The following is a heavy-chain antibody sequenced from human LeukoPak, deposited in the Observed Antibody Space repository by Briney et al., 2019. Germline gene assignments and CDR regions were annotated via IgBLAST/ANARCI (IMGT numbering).Heavy chain of an antibody. Sequence: SGGSLRLSCAASGFTFSSYAMSWVRQAPGKGLEWVPAISGSGGSTYYADSVKGRFTISRDNSKNTLYLQMNSLRAEDTAVYYCAKVVSRYCSGGSCYRNWFDPWGQGTLVTVSS. V-gene: IGHV3-23*01. J-gene: IGHJ5*02. CDR2: ISGSGGST. CDR3: AKVVSRYCSGGSCYRNWFDP. CDR1: GFTFSSYA. D-gene: IGHD2-15*01.